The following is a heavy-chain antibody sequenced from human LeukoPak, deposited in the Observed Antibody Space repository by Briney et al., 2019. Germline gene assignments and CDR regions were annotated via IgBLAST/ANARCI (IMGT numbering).Heavy chain of an antibody. CDR1: GGTFSSYA. J-gene: IGHJ4*02. CDR2: IIPILGIA. Sequence: ASVKVSCKASGGTFSSYAISWVRQAPGQGLEWMGRIIPILGIANYAQKFQGRVTITADKSTSTAYMELSSLRSEDTAVYYCARERGVSGWEPTSPAFDYWGQGTLVTVSS. V-gene: IGHV1-69*04. D-gene: IGHD1-26*01. CDR3: ARERGVSGWEPTSPAFDY.